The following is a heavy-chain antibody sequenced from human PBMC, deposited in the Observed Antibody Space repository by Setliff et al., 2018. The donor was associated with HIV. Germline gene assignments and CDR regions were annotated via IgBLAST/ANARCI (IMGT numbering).Heavy chain of an antibody. D-gene: IGHD2-2*02. J-gene: IGHJ3*02. V-gene: IGHV1-69*13. CDR3: AKDIYEDPRRGENTFDI. CDR1: GDTFTGYT. Sequence: SVKVSCKASGDTFTGYTITWVRQAPGQGLEWMGGIIPSLGTANYAQRFKGRVTFTADASTSTVYMELSSLRTEDTALYYCAKDIYEDPRRGENTFDIWGQGTMVT. CDR2: IIPSLGTA.